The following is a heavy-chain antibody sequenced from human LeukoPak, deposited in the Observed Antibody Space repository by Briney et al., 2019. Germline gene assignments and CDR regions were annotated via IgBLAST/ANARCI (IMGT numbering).Heavy chain of an antibody. J-gene: IGHJ6*02. V-gene: IGHV3-48*02. D-gene: IGHD3-3*01. Sequence: ESGGSLRLSCAASIITFSSNSMNWVRQAPGKGLEWVSYIDSTSSATHYADSVKGRFTISRDNAKNSLYLQLNSLRDEDTAVYYCAREYYGRMDVWGQGTTVTVSS. CDR2: IDSTSSAT. CDR1: IITFSSNS. CDR3: AREYYGRMDV.